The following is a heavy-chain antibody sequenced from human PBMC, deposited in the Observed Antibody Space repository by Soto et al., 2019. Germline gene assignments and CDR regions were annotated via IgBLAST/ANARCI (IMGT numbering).Heavy chain of an antibody. Sequence: SETLSLTCTVSGGSISSYYWSWIRQPPGKGLEWIGYIYYSGSTNYNPSLKSRVTISVDTSKNQFSLKLSSVTAADTAVYYCASSGLAARLHPNWFDPWGQGTLVTVSS. CDR3: ASSGLAARLHPNWFDP. CDR1: GGSISSYY. V-gene: IGHV4-59*01. CDR2: IYYSGST. D-gene: IGHD6-6*01. J-gene: IGHJ5*02.